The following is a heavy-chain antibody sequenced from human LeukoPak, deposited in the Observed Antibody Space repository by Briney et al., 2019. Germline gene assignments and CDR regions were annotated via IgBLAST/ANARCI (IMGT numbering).Heavy chain of an antibody. D-gene: IGHD3-9*01. CDR1: GGTFSSYA. V-gene: IGHV1-69*13. CDR3: ARDKSEGDILTGGACAFDI. CDR2: IIPIFGTA. Sequence: SVKVSCKASGGTFSSYAISWVRQAPGQGLEWMGGIIPIFGTANYAQKFQGRVTITADESTSTAYMELSSLRSEDTAVYYCARDKSEGDILTGGACAFDIWGQGTMVTVSS. J-gene: IGHJ3*02.